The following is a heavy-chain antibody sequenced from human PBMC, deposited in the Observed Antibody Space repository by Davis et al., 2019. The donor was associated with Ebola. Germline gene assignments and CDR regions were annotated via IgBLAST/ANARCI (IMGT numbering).Heavy chain of an antibody. CDR2: ISSDSDYI. V-gene: IGHV3-21*04. CDR3: AKKGADSGSYGFTYFDY. J-gene: IGHJ4*02. CDR1: GFTFTTYS. D-gene: IGHD1-26*01. Sequence: GESLKISCAASGFTFTTYSMSWVRQAPGKALEWVSSISSDSDYIYYADSAKGRFTISRDNSKNTLYLQMNSLRAEDTAVYYCAKKGADSGSYGFTYFDYWGQGTLVTVSS.